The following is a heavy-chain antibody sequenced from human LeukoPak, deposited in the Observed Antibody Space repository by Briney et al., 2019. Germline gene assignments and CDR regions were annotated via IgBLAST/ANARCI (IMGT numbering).Heavy chain of an antibody. CDR3: ARVSPFDP. Sequence: GALRLSCAASGFTFSSYSMNWVRQAPGKGLEWVAFIRYDGRNKYYADSVKGRFTISRDNSKNTLYLQMNSLRAEDTAVYYCARVSPFDPWGQGTLVTVSS. CDR1: GFTFSSYS. V-gene: IGHV3-30*02. J-gene: IGHJ5*02. CDR2: IRYDGRNK.